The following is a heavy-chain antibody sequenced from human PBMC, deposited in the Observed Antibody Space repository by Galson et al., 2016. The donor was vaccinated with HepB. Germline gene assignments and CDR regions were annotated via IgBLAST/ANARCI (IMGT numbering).Heavy chain of an antibody. D-gene: IGHD5-12*01. V-gene: IGHV3-72*01. J-gene: IGHJ6*03. CDR3: ARVVVPTTPIPYYYYYMDV. CDR1: GFSFSDRF. Sequence: SLRLSCAASGFSFSDRFMDWVRQAPGKGLEWVGRSTIKASGYSTEYAASVKGRFIISRDDSKNSLYLQMNSLRAEDTAVYYCARVVVPTTPIPYYYYYMDVWGKGTTVTVSS. CDR2: STIKASGYST.